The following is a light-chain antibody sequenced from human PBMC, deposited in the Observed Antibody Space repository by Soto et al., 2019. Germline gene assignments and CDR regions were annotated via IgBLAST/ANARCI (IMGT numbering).Light chain of an antibody. Sequence: EIVLTQSPGTVSLSPGERATLSCRASQSVTSSYLAWYQQKPGQAPRLLIYGVSSRATGIPDRFSGSGAGTDFTLTISRLQPEDFSVYYCQQYGDSPLTCGGGTKVEIK. V-gene: IGKV3-20*01. CDR3: QQYGDSPLT. CDR2: GVS. CDR1: QSVTSSY. J-gene: IGKJ4*01.